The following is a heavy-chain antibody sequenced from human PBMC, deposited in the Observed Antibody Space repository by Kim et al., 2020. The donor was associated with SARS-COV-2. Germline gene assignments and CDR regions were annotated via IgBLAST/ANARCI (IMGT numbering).Heavy chain of an antibody. J-gene: IGHJ4*02. CDR2: IYYSGRT. CDR3: ARVGYRNGYSTYVDY. D-gene: IGHD5-18*01. CDR1: GGSISSSTYY. V-gene: IGHV4-39*01. Sequence: SETLSFTCTVSGGSISSSTYYWGWIRQPPGKGLEWIATIYYSGRTFYNPSLKSRVTISVDTSKDQFSLKLSSVTAADTAVYYCARVGYRNGYSTYVDYWGQGTLVSVSS.